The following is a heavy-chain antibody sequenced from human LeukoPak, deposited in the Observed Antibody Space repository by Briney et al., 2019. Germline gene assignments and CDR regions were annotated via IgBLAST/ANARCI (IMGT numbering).Heavy chain of an antibody. CDR2: ISYDGSNK. CDR3: ASGSRRNYFDY. J-gene: IGHJ4*02. Sequence: GGSLRLSCAAPGFTFSRYAIHWVRQAPGKGLEWVAVISYDGSNKYYADSVKGRFTIPRDNSKNTLYLQMNSLRAEDTAVYYCASGSRRNYFDYWGQGTLVTVSS. CDR1: GFTFSRYA. V-gene: IGHV3-30*14.